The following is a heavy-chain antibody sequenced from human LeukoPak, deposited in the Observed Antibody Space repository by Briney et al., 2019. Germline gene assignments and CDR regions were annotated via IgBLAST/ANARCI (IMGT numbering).Heavy chain of an antibody. J-gene: IGHJ4*02. V-gene: IGHV3-7*01. Sequence: GGSLRLSCAASGFTLSNHWMIWVRQAPGKGLECVANIKQDGTEKYYLDSVKGRFTISRDNAKNSLYLQMNSLRAEDTAVYYCARNYGSGSVDYWGQGTLVTVSS. CDR1: GFTLSNHW. D-gene: IGHD3-10*01. CDR2: IKQDGTEK. CDR3: ARNYGSGSVDY.